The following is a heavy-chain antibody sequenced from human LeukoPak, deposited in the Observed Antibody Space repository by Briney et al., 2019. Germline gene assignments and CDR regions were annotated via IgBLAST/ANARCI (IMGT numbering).Heavy chain of an antibody. CDR2: IYHSGST. CDR3: ARDYGDYGPGWFDP. D-gene: IGHD4-17*01. Sequence: SETLSLTCAVSGVSISSGGYSWSCIRQPPGKGLEWLGYIYHSGSTYYNPSLKSRVTISVDRSKNQFSLKLSSVTAADTAVYYCARDYGDYGPGWFDPWGQGTLVTVSS. V-gene: IGHV4-30-2*01. J-gene: IGHJ5*02. CDR1: GVSISSGGYS.